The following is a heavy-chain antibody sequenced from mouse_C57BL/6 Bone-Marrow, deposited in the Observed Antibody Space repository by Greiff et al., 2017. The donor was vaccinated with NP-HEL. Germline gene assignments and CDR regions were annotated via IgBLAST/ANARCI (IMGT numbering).Heavy chain of an antibody. Sequence: VMLVESGPELVKPGASVKISCKASGYAFSSSWMNWVKQRPGKGLEWIGRIYPGDGDTNYNGQFKGKATLTADKSSSTAYMQLSSLTSEDSAVYFCARHYGSSPLYWYFDVWGTGTTVTVSS. V-gene: IGHV1-82*01. CDR2: IYPGDGDT. CDR3: ARHYGSSPLYWYFDV. CDR1: GYAFSSSW. D-gene: IGHD1-1*01. J-gene: IGHJ1*03.